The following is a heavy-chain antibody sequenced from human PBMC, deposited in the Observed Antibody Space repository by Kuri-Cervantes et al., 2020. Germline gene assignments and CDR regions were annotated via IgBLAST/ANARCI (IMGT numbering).Heavy chain of an antibody. Sequence: SLKISCAASGFTFDDYAMHWVRQAPGKGLEWVSGISWNSGSIGYADSVKGRFTISRDNAKNSLYLQMNSLRAEDTAVYYCAGDIVGATFSFDYWGQGTLVTVSS. D-gene: IGHD1-26*01. V-gene: IGHV3-9*01. CDR2: ISWNSGSI. J-gene: IGHJ4*02. CDR1: GFTFDDYA. CDR3: AGDIVGATFSFDY.